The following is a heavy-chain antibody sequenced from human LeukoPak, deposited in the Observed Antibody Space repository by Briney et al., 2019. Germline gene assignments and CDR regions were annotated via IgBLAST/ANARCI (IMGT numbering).Heavy chain of an antibody. J-gene: IGHJ4*02. Sequence: GGSLRLSCAASGFTFSSYSMNWVRQAPGKGLEWVSYISSSSTIYYADSVKGRFTISRDNAKNSLYLQMNSLRAEDTAVYYCARVTATVTYYFDYWGQGTLVTVSS. CDR3: ARVTATVTYYFDY. CDR2: ISSSSTI. D-gene: IGHD4-17*01. V-gene: IGHV3-48*01. CDR1: GFTFSSYS.